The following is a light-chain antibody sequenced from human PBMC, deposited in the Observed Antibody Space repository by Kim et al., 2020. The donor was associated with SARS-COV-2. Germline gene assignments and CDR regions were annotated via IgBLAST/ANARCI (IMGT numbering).Light chain of an antibody. CDR2: DAS. CDR1: QSVSRY. CDR3: QQRSNWPSYT. V-gene: IGKV3-11*01. Sequence: LSPAERAPLSCRASQSVSRYLAWYQQTPGQAPRRLIYDASNRATGIPARFSGSGSGTDFTLTISSLEPEDFAVYYCQQRSNWPSYTFGQGTKLEI. J-gene: IGKJ2*01.